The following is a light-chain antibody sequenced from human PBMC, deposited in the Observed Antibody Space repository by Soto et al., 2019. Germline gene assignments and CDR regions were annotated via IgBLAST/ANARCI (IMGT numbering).Light chain of an antibody. CDR3: QRYEALPI. J-gene: IGKJ5*01. CDR1: QDISNY. V-gene: IGKV1-33*01. CDR2: DAS. Sequence: NQMSQSPSSLVDSVGRRIIITFQASQDISNYLNWYQQKPGRAPKLLIYDASNLEAGVPSRFRGSGSGTDFTLPFSRFQREDIATYYCQRYEALPIFGQGTRLEIK.